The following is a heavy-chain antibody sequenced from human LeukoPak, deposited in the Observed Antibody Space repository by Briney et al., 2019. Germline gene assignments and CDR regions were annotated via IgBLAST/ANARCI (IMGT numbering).Heavy chain of an antibody. J-gene: IGHJ4*02. CDR1: GYTFTSYY. Sequence: ASVKVSCKASGYTFTSYYMHWVRQAPGQGLEWMGIINPSGGSTSYAQKFQGRVTMTRGTSTSTVYMELSSLRSEDTAVYYCARDQNYYDSSGYFDYWGQGTLVTVSS. D-gene: IGHD3-22*01. V-gene: IGHV1-46*01. CDR3: ARDQNYYDSSGYFDY. CDR2: INPSGGST.